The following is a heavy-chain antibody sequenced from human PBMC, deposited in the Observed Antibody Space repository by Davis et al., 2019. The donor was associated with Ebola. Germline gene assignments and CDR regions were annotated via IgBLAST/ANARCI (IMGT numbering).Heavy chain of an antibody. J-gene: IGHJ4*02. D-gene: IGHD3-22*01. CDR3: ARDPNPQQRYYYDSSGYRLLDY. Sequence: ASVKVSCKASGYTFTSYGISWVRQAPGQGLEWMGWISAYNGNTNYAQKLQGRVTMTTDTSTSTAYMELRSLRSDDTAVYYCARDPNPQQRYYYDSSGYRLLDYWGQGTLVTVSS. CDR1: GYTFTSYG. CDR2: ISAYNGNT. V-gene: IGHV1-18*01.